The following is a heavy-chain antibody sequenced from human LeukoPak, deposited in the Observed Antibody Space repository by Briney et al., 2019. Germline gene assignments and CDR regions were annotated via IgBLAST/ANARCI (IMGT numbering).Heavy chain of an antibody. J-gene: IGHJ5*02. V-gene: IGHV4-59*11. D-gene: IGHD2-2*01. CDR3: ARAEQLYNWFDP. CDR2: IYYSGST. Sequence: SETLSLTCTVSGGSISSHYWSWIRQPPGKGLEWIGYIYYSGSTNYNPSLKSRVTISVDTSKNQFSLKLSSVTAADTAVYYCARAEQLYNWFDPWGQGTLVTVSS. CDR1: GGSISSHY.